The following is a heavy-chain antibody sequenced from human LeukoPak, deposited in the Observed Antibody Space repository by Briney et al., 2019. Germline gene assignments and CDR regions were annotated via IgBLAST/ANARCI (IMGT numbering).Heavy chain of an antibody. D-gene: IGHD3-10*01. J-gene: IGHJ4*02. V-gene: IGHV3-43*01. CDR3: AEDIRASGSYSLDY. Sequence: GESLRLSCAASGFTFDDYAMHWVRQTPDKGLEWVSLISRHGDITYYADSVKGRFTISRDNGENSLSLQMNSLRPEDTALYYCAEDIRASGSYSLDYWGQGTLVTVSS. CDR2: ISRHGDIT. CDR1: GFTFDDYA.